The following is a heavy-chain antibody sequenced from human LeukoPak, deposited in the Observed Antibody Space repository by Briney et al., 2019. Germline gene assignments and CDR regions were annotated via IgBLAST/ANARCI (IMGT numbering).Heavy chain of an antibody. Sequence: PGGSLRLSCAASGFTFDDYTMHWVRQAPGKGLEWVSLISWDGGSTYYADSVKGRFTISRDNSKNSLYLQMTSLRTEDTALYYCAKESRWELDLGGFDYWGQGTLVTVSS. D-gene: IGHD1-26*01. CDR3: AKESRWELDLGGFDY. CDR2: ISWDGGST. J-gene: IGHJ4*02. CDR1: GFTFDDYT. V-gene: IGHV3-43*01.